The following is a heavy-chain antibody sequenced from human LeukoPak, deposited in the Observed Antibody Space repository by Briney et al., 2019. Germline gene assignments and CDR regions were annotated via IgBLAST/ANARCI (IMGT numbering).Heavy chain of an antibody. CDR1: GFTFNRHA. CDR2: IGGSGVSI. J-gene: IGHJ4*02. V-gene: IGHV3-23*01. D-gene: IGHD6-19*01. CDR3: SRRGGSNGWGDFDF. Sequence: GGSLRLSCTAPGFTFNRHAFNWVRQAPGKGLEWVSSIGGSGVSIFYADSVKGRFTISRDNGKNTVYLQMNSLRAEDTAIYYCSRRGGSNGWGDFDFWGQGNLVSVSS.